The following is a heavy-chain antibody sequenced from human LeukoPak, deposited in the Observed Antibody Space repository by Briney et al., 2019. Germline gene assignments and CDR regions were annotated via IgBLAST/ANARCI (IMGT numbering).Heavy chain of an antibody. J-gene: IGHJ6*03. D-gene: IGHD5-18*01. CDR1: GGTFSSYA. CDR3: ARGGYSYGYGYYYYYMDV. Sequence: SVTVSCKASGGTFSSYAISWVRQAPGQGLEWMGGIIPIFGTANYAQKFQGRVTITADKSTSTAYMELSSLRSEDTAVYYCARGGYSYGYGYYYYYMDVWGKGTTVTVSS. V-gene: IGHV1-69*06. CDR2: IIPIFGTA.